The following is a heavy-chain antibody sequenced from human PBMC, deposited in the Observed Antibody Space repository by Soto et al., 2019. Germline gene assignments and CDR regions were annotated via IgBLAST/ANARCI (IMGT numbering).Heavy chain of an antibody. D-gene: IGHD1-1*01. CDR2: ISAHNGNT. CDR1: GYAFTTYG. Sequence: QGHLVHSGAEVKKPGASVKVSCKGSGYAFTTYGITWVRQAPGQGLEWMGWISAHNGNTNYAQKLQGRVTVTRDTSPSTAYMELRSLRSDDTAVYYCARGRYGDYWGQGALVTVSS. CDR3: ARGRYGDY. V-gene: IGHV1-18*01. J-gene: IGHJ4*02.